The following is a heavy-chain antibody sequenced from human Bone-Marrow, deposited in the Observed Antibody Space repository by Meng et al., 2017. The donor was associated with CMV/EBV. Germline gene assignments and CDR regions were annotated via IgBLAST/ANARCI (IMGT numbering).Heavy chain of an antibody. CDR2: ITSDGSST. V-gene: IGHV3-74*01. CDR3: AREYRLKYDSSGFDF. Sequence: SGFTFNKSLMHWVRQAPGKGLVWVSRITSDGSSTTYADSVKGRFTISRDNAKNTLYLQMNSLGAEDTAVYYCAREYRLKYDSSGFDFWGQGTLVTVSS. D-gene: IGHD3-22*01. J-gene: IGHJ4*02. CDR1: GFTFNKSL.